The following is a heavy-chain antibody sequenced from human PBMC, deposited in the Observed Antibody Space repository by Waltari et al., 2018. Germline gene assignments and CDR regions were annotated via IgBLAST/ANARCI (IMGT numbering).Heavy chain of an antibody. D-gene: IGHD3-16*02. CDR2: IYHSGST. CDR3: ARDPPTFGGVIVPTYYFDY. CDR1: GYSISSGYY. V-gene: IGHV4-38-2*02. J-gene: IGHJ4*02. Sequence: QVQLQESGPGLVKPSETLSLTCAVSGYSISSGYYWGWIRQPPGKGLEWIGSIYHSGSTYYNPSRKSRVTISVDTSKNQFSLKLSSVTAADTAVYYCARDPPTFGGVIVPTYYFDYWGQGTLVTVSS.